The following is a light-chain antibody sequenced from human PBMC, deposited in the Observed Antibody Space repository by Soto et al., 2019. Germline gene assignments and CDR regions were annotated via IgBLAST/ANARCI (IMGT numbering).Light chain of an antibody. CDR1: SSDVGSYNL. CDR3: CSYAGSSTWV. CDR2: EGS. Sequence: QSALTQPASVSGSPGQSITIPCTGTSSDVGSYNLVSWYQHHPGKAPKLMIYEGSKRPSGVSNRFSGSKSGNTASLTISGLQAEDEADYYCCSYAGSSTWVFGGGTKLTV. V-gene: IGLV2-23*01. J-gene: IGLJ3*02.